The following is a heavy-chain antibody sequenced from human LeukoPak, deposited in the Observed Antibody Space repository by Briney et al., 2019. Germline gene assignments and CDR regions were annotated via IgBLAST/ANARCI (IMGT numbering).Heavy chain of an antibody. J-gene: IGHJ6*01. CDR2: IHDSGST. CDR3: ARANYDSSGYRRYYNYYGMDV. V-gene: IGHV4-59*12. D-gene: IGHD3-22*01. CDR1: GGTISSYY. Sequence: PSETLSLTCTVSGGTISSYYWNWIRQPPGKGLEWIGYIHDSGSTKYNPSLKSRVTISGDTSKSQFSLKLSSVTAADTAVYYCARANYDSSGYRRYYNYYGMDVWGQGTTVTVSS.